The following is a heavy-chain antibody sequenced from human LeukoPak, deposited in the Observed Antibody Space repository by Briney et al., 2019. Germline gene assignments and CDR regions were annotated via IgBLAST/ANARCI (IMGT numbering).Heavy chain of an antibody. V-gene: IGHV4-38-2*02. D-gene: IGHD3-3*01. Sequence: PSETLSLTCTVSGYSISSGHYWGWIRHPPGKGLEWIGNIYHSGSTYYNPSLKSRVAISVDTSKNQFSLKLSSVTAADTAVYYCARVRRFLEWLFHYYCYYYMDVWGKGTTVTVSS. CDR3: ARVRRFLEWLFHYYCYYYMDV. CDR1: GYSISSGHY. CDR2: IYHSGST. J-gene: IGHJ6*03.